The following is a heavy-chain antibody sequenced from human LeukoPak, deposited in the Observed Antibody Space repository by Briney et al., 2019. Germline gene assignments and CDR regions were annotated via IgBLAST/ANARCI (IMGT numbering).Heavy chain of an antibody. J-gene: IGHJ4*02. CDR3: ARADGSRTYYNGYFDY. V-gene: IGHV3-30*03. CDR2: ISYDGSDQ. D-gene: IGHD3-10*01. CDR1: GFSFSSHG. Sequence: PGGSLRLSCAASGFSFSSHGMSWVRQAPWKGLEWVAVISYDGSDQYYADSVKGRFTISRNNSKNTLYLQMNSLRAEDTAVYYCARADGSRTYYNGYFDYWGQGTLVTVSS.